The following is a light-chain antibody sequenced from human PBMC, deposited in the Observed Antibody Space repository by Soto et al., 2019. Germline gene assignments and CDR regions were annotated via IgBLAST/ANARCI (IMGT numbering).Light chain of an antibody. J-gene: IGLJ1*01. Sequence: QSVLTQPASVSGSPGQSITISCTGTISDVGGYDYVSWYQHHPGKAPKLMIYEVSNRPSGVSNRFSGSKSSNTASLTISGLQAEDEADYYCSSYSITSGYVFGTGTKVTVL. CDR3: SSYSITSGYV. V-gene: IGLV2-14*01. CDR2: EVS. CDR1: ISDVGGYDY.